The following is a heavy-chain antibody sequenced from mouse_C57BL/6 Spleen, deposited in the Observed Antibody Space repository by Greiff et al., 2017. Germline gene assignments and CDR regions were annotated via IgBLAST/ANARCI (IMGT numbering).Heavy chain of an antibody. V-gene: IGHV1-52*01. J-gene: IGHJ3*01. Sequence: VQLQQSGAELVRPGSSVKLSCKASGYTFTSYWMHWVKQRPIQGLEWIGNIDPSDSETNYNQKFKDKATLTVDKSSSTAYMQLSSLTSEDSAVYYCARSNSNYLLAYWGQGTLVTVSA. D-gene: IGHD2-5*01. CDR2: IDPSDSET. CDR1: GYTFTSYW. CDR3: ARSNSNYLLAY.